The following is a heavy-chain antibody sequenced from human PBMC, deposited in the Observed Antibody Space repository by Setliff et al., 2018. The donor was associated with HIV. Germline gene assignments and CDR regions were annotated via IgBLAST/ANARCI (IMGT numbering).Heavy chain of an antibody. J-gene: IGHJ5*02. V-gene: IGHV4-4*09. Sequence: SETLSLTCTVSGGSISSFYWRWIRQPPGKGLEWIGYIYTSWSTNYNPSLKSRVAISVDTSKNQFTLKLSSVTAADTAVYYCARSRTNWFDPWGQGTLVTVSS. CDR1: GGSISSFY. CDR3: ARSRTNWFDP. CDR2: IYTSWST.